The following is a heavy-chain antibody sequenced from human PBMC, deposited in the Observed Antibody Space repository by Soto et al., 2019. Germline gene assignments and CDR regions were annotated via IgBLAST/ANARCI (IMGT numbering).Heavy chain of an antibody. J-gene: IGHJ3*01. Sequence: QVQLVQSGAEVKKPGSSVKVSCKASGGTFSGYGISWVRQAPGQGLEWMGWIFTTDDIANAAEKFRGRVTLTSAKSTTTAYMELRSLRSEDTAVYYCARHGGNPLSAFTAFDLWGQGTRVTVSS. V-gene: IGHV1-69*02. CDR1: GGTFSGYG. CDR3: ARHGGNPLSAFTAFDL. D-gene: IGHD2-15*01. CDR2: IFTTDDIA.